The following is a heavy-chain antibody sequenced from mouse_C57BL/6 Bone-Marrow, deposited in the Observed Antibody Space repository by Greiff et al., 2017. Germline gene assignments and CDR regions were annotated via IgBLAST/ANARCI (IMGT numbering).Heavy chain of an antibody. J-gene: IGHJ2*01. CDR1: GYTFTDYY. D-gene: IGHD1-1*01. CDR2: INPYNGGT. Sequence: EVQLQQSGPVLVKPGASVKMSCKASGYTFTDYYMNWVKQSHGKSLEWIGVINPYNGGTSYNQKFKGKATLTVDKASSTAYMELNSLTSEASAVYVCARPHYDSSLDYWGQGTTLTVSS. CDR3: ARPHYDSSLDY. V-gene: IGHV1-19*01.